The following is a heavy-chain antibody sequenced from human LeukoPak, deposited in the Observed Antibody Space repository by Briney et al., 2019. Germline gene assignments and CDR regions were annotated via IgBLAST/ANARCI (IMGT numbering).Heavy chain of an antibody. CDR1: GYTFTSYG. CDR3: ASSGSSGDYYLPFDY. Sequence: ASVKVSCKASGYTFTSYGISWVRQAPGQGLEWMGWISAYNGNTNYAQKLQGRVTMTTDTSTSTAYMELRSLRSDDTALYYCASSGSSGDYYLPFDYWGQGTLVTVSS. D-gene: IGHD3-22*01. J-gene: IGHJ4*02. V-gene: IGHV1-18*01. CDR2: ISAYNGNT.